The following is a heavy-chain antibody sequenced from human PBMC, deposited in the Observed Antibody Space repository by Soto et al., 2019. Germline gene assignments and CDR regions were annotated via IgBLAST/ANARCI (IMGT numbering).Heavy chain of an antibody. J-gene: IGHJ6*02. V-gene: IGHV4-30-2*01. CDR3: ARAPPGPSPRWDV. CDR2: IYYTGST. CDR1: NGSMSRGGHS. D-gene: IGHD7-27*01. Sequence: QVRLQESGSGLVKPSQTLSLTCAVSNGSMSRGGHSWIWIRQPPGKGLEWIGYIYYTGSTYYNPSLKSRVTISVDRSNNQFSLRLSSVTAADTAVYFCARAPPGPSPRWDVWGQGTTVTVSS.